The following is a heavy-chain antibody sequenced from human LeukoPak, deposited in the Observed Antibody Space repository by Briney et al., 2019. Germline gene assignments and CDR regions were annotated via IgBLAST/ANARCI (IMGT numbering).Heavy chain of an antibody. CDR2: IKEDGSKK. CDR1: GFTLSSFW. Sequence: GGSLRLSCAASGFTLSSFWMSWVRQAPGQGLEGVANIKEDGSKKNYVDSVKGRFTISRDNAKNSLDLQMNSLRAEDTAVYYCARRYFDLWGRGTLVTVSS. V-gene: IGHV3-7*05. CDR3: ARRYFDL. J-gene: IGHJ2*01.